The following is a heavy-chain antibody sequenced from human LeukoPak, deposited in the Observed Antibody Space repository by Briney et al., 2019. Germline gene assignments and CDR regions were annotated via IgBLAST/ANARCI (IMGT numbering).Heavy chain of an antibody. J-gene: IGHJ5*02. CDR2: IYPGDSDT. V-gene: IGHV5-51*01. Sequence: GESLKISCKGSGYSFTRYWIAWVRQMPGKGLEWMGLIYPGDSDTRYSPSFQGQVTLSADKSISTAYLQWSSLKASDTAMYYCARHGNSSLEFDHWGQGTLVTVSS. CDR1: GYSFTRYW. CDR3: ARHGNSSLEFDH. D-gene: IGHD6-13*01.